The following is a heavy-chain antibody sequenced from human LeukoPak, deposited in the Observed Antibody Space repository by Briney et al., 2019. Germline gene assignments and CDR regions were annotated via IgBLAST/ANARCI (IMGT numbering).Heavy chain of an antibody. Sequence: SETLSLTCTVSGGSMTAGDYYWGWVRQPPGTGLQWIATSYQGASLKSRVTISLDTSKNQFSLKLTSVTAADTAVYYCARNRSPSGVYYPLDPWGQGTLVTVSS. CDR2: S. V-gene: IGHV4-39*07. D-gene: IGHD3-10*01. CDR3: ARNRSPSGVYYPLDP. J-gene: IGHJ5*02. CDR1: GGSMTAGDYY.